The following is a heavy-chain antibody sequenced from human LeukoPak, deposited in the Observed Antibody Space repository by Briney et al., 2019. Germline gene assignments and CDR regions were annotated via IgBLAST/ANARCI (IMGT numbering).Heavy chain of an antibody. CDR1: GFTFSDYA. D-gene: IGHD6-13*01. V-gene: IGHV3-30-3*01. J-gene: IGHJ4*02. Sequence: GGSLRLSCSASGFTFSDYAMDWVRQAPGKGLECVAVISSDVYDGTTEYYADSVKGRFTISGDNSKNTVYLQMNSLGGEDTAVYYCASTAAATDPPGFWGQGTLVTVSS. CDR2: ISSDVYDGTTE. CDR3: ASTAAATDPPGF.